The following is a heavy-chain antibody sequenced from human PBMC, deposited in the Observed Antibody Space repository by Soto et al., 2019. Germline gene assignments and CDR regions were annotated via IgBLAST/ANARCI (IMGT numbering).Heavy chain of an antibody. V-gene: IGHV1-69*02. CDR1: GGTFSSYT. CDR3: ARGTTVTTLYYYYYMDV. D-gene: IGHD4-17*01. Sequence: ASVKVSCKASGGTFSSYTISWVRQAPGQGLEWMGRIIPILGIANYTQKFQGRVTITADKSTSTAYMELSSLRSEDTAVYYCARGTTVTTLYYYYYMDVWGKGTTVTVSS. CDR2: IIPILGIA. J-gene: IGHJ6*03.